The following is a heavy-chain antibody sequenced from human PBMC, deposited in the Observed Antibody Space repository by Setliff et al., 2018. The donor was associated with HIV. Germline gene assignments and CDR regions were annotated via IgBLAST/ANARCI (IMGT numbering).Heavy chain of an antibody. CDR1: GGSFSSVSYY. D-gene: IGHD5-18*01. CDR3: ARGTGSYGSDY. CDR2: IWTSGST. Sequence: SETLSLTCTVSGGSFSSVSYYWSWIRQPAGKGLEWIGRIWTSGSTNYNPSLKSRVTISVDTSKNQFSLKLSSVTAADTAVYYCARGTGSYGSDYWGQGTLVTVSS. J-gene: IGHJ4*02. V-gene: IGHV4-61*02.